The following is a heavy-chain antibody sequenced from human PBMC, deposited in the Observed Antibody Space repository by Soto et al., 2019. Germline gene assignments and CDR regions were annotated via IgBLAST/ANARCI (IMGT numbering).Heavy chain of an antibody. J-gene: IGHJ6*03. CDR2: ISTTGSTI. CDR1: GFTFSTYS. Sequence: EVQLVESGGGLVQPGGSLRLSCAASGFTFSTYSMNWVRQAPGKGLEWVSYISTTGSTIYYADSVKGRFTISRDNAKNSQYLQMTSLRAEDTAVYYCAIYKGYCSGGSCYYYYYMDVWGKVTTVTVSS. D-gene: IGHD2-15*01. CDR3: AIYKGYCSGGSCYYYYYMDV. V-gene: IGHV3-48*01.